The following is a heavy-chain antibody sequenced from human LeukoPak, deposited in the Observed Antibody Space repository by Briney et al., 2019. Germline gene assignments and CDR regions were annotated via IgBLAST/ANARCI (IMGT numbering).Heavy chain of an antibody. J-gene: IGHJ6*04. CDR1: GGTFSSYA. CDR2: IIPIFGTA. D-gene: IGHD4-17*01. Sequence: LAASVKVSCKASGGTFSSYAISWVRQAPGQGLEWMGGIIPIFGTANYAQKFQGRVTITADKSTSTAYMELSSLRSEDTAAYYCARGDPTVTTYYGMDVWGKGTTVTVSS. V-gene: IGHV1-69*06. CDR3: ARGDPTVTTYYGMDV.